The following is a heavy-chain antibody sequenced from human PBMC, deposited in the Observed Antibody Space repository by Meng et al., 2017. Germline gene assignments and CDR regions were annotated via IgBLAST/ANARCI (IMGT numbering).Heavy chain of an antibody. Sequence: LMVSCATVVNTKQTLALTCTFSVFSLSTSGVGVGWIRQPPGKALEWLALIYWDDDKRYSPSLKSRLTITKDTSKNQVVLTMTNMDPVDTATYYCAHSTLGYYDSSGPYFDYWGQGTLVTVSS. CDR2: IYWDDDK. CDR1: VFSLSTSGVG. CDR3: AHSTLGYYDSSGPYFDY. V-gene: IGHV2-5*02. D-gene: IGHD3-22*01. J-gene: IGHJ4*02.